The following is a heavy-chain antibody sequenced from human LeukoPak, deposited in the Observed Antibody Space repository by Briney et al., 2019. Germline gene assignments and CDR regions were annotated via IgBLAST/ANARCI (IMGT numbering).Heavy chain of an antibody. CDR1: GGSLTNYF. CDR2: ISYNEGS. CDR3: ARGPYYYDSSGNFDY. D-gene: IGHD3-22*01. J-gene: IGHJ4*02. V-gene: IGHV4-59*08. Sequence: SETLSLTCTVSGGSLTNYFWGWIRLTPGKGLEWIGSISYNEGSNYNRFLKNRVTISVDTSKNQFSLKLSSVTAADTAVYYCARGPYYYDSSGNFDYWGQGTLVTVSS.